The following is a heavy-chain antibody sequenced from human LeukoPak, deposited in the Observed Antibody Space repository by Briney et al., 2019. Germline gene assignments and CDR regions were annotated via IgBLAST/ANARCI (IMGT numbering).Heavy chain of an antibody. Sequence: GGSLRLSCAASGFTFSDYYITWIRQAPGKGLEWVSSITGSGSYTYYIDSVKGRFTISRDNSVNTLYLQMDSLRAEDTAVYYCATLHSMDVWGKGTTVIVSS. V-gene: IGHV3-11*03. CDR3: ATLHSMDV. J-gene: IGHJ6*03. CDR2: ITGSGSYT. CDR1: GFTFSDYY.